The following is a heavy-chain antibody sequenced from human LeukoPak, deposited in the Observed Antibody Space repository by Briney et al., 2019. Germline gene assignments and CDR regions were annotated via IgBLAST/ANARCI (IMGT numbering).Heavy chain of an antibody. Sequence: AGGSLRLSCAASGFTFSGYAMSWVRQAPGKGLEWVSAISGSGGSTYYADSVKGRFTISRDNSKNTLYLQMNSLRAEDTAVYYCAKGGDYGEYFDYWGQGTLVTVSS. J-gene: IGHJ4*02. CDR1: GFTFSGYA. V-gene: IGHV3-23*01. CDR3: AKGGDYGEYFDY. D-gene: IGHD4-17*01. CDR2: ISGSGGST.